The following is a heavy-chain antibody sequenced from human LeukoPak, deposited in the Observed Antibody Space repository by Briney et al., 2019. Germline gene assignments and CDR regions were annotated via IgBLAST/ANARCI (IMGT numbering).Heavy chain of an antibody. J-gene: IGHJ6*02. CDR1: EFIFSNYA. Sequence: PGGSLRLSCAASEFIFSNYAMSWVRQAPGKGLEWVSTFSGSYGGGDTYYEHSVKGRLTISRDNSKNTLYLQMNSLRAEDTAIYYCAKVRTYFYHGLDVWGQGTTVTVSS. CDR2: FSGSYGGGDT. D-gene: IGHD1-14*01. V-gene: IGHV3-23*01. CDR3: AKVRTYFYHGLDV.